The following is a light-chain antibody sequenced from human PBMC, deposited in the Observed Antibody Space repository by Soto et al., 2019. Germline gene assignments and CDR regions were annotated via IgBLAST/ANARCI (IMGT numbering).Light chain of an antibody. J-gene: IGKJ5*01. CDR1: QSVSSY. CDR3: QQYNNWPAIT. CDR2: VAS. V-gene: IGKV3D-15*01. Sequence: EIVLTQSPATLSLSPGERATLSCRASQSVSSYLAWYQQKPGQAPSLLIYVASTRATGIPARFSGSGSGTEFTLTISSLQSEDFALYYCQQYNNWPAITFGQGTRLEIK.